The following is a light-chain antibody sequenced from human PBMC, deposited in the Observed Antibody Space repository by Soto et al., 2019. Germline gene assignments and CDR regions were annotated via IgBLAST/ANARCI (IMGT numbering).Light chain of an antibody. CDR3: RSYTSSSTLVV. CDR1: SSDVGGYNY. Sequence: QSALTQPASVSGSPGQSITISCTGTSSDVGGYNYVSWYQQHPGKAPKLMIYDVSNRPSGVSNRFSGSKSGNTASLTISGPQAEDRADYYCRSYTSSSTLVVFGGGTKLTVL. V-gene: IGLV2-14*01. CDR2: DVS. J-gene: IGLJ2*01.